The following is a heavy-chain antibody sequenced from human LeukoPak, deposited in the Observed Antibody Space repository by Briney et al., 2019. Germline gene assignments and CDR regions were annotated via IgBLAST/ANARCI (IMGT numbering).Heavy chain of an antibody. J-gene: IGHJ4*02. CDR1: GGSISSYY. V-gene: IGHV4-4*07. Sequence: SENLSLTCTVSGGSISSYYWSWIRQPAGQGLEWIGRIYTSGSTNYNPSLKSRVTMSVDTSKNQFSLKLSSVTAADTAVYYCARDDAAGIVGATPGDYWGQGTLVTVSS. CDR2: IYTSGST. D-gene: IGHD1-26*01. CDR3: ARDDAAGIVGATPGDY.